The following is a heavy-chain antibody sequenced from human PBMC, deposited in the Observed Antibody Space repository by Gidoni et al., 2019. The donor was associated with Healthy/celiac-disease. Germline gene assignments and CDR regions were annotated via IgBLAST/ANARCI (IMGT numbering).Heavy chain of an antibody. CDR1: GFTFSSYG. J-gene: IGHJ4*02. V-gene: IGHV3-33*01. Sequence: QVQLVESGGGVVQPGRSLRLSCAASGFTFSSYGMHWVRQAPGKGLEWVAVIWYDGSNKYYADSVKGRFTISRDNSKNTLYLQMNSLRAEDTAVYYCAREEGYGDSYYFDYWGQGTLVTVSS. D-gene: IGHD4-17*01. CDR3: AREEGYGDSYYFDY. CDR2: IWYDGSNK.